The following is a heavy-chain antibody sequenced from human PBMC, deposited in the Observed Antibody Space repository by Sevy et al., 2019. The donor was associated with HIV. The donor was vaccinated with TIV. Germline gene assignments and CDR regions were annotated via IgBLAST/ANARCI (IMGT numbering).Heavy chain of an antibody. J-gene: IGHJ4*02. CDR1: GFTFSNFG. V-gene: IGHV3-30*02. Sequence: GGSLRLSCTAPGFTFSNFGMHWVRQVPGKGLEWVTFIRYDGSDKYYAASVKGRFTISRDDSKNTLYLQMDSLRAEDTAIYYCAKDLAGPGRRYFDYWGQGTLVTVSS. D-gene: IGHD6-13*01. CDR3: AKDLAGPGRRYFDY. CDR2: IRYDGSDK.